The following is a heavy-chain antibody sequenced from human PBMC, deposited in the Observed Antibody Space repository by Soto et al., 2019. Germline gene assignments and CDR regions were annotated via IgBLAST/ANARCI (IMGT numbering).Heavy chain of an antibody. CDR2: ISSSGYI. D-gene: IGHD2-15*01. V-gene: IGHV3-21*01. Sequence: GGSLRLSCAASGFNFNSYTINWVRQAPGKRLEWLSSISSSGYIFSTDSVRGRFTISRENAKNSVYLQMESLRAEDTAGYFCARDCSGGSCYPGMDVWGQGTTVTVYS. CDR3: ARDCSGGSCYPGMDV. CDR1: GFNFNSYT. J-gene: IGHJ6*02.